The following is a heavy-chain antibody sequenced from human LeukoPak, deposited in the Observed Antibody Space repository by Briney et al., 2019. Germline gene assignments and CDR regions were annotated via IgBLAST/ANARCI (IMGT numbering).Heavy chain of an antibody. J-gene: IGHJ4*02. CDR2: IIPVFGAA. Sequence: ASVKVSCKASGGTFSSHGMSWVRQAPGQGLEWVGGIIPVFGAANYAQKFQGRVTITTDESTSTAYMELSSLRSEDTALYYCARRWPHSSGYYLFDCSGQGTLVTVSS. CDR3: ARRWPHSSGYYLFDC. D-gene: IGHD3-22*01. V-gene: IGHV1-69*05. CDR1: GGTFSSHG.